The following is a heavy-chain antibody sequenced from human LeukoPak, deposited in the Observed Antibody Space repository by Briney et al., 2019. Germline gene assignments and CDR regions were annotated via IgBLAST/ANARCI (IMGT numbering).Heavy chain of an antibody. CDR3: ARVSKGTYYDIWSGYSDWFDP. CDR2: VFYSGTT. J-gene: IGHJ5*02. CDR1: GGSISSSSYY. D-gene: IGHD3-3*01. Sequence: PSQTLSLTYTVSGGSISSSSYYWGWIRQAPGKGLEWIGTVFYSGTTYYNPSLKSRLIISVDTSRNQFSLILSSMTAADTAVYYCARVSKGTYYDIWSGYSDWFDPWGQGTLVTVSS. V-gene: IGHV4-39*01.